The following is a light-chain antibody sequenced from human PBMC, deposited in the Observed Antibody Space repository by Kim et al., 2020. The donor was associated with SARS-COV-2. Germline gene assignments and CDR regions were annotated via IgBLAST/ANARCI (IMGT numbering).Light chain of an antibody. Sequence: QPASRSCKSSQSLRHSDGKAYLFWYMQKPGQPPHLLIYEVSNRFSGVPDRISGSGSGTDFTLRISRVEAEDAGVYYCMQSMQLPYSFGQGTKLEIK. V-gene: IGKV2D-29*01. CDR1: QSLRHSDGKAY. J-gene: IGKJ2*03. CDR3: MQSMQLPYS. CDR2: EVS.